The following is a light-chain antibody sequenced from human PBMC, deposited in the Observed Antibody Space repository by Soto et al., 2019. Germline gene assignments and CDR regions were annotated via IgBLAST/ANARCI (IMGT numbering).Light chain of an antibody. V-gene: IGKV3-20*01. CDR3: QQYGHSPKT. CDR1: HGVNCMY. CDR2: GAS. Sequence: EIVLTQSPGILSLSPGEKATLSCRASHGVNCMYLAWYRQKPGQAPSLLIYGASSRAAGIPDRFSGSGSGTDFTLTISSLEPEDFAVYYCQQYGHSPKTFGQGTRVEIK. J-gene: IGKJ1*01.